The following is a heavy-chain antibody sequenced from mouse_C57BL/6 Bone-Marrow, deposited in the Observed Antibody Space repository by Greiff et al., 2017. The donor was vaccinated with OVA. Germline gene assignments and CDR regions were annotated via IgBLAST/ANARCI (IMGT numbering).Heavy chain of an antibody. CDR1: GYTFTSYW. Sequence: VQLQQPGAELVRPGSSVKLSCKASGYTFTSYWMDWVKQRPGQGLEWIGNIYPSDSETHYNQKFKDKATLTVDKSSSTAYMQLSSLTSEDSAVYYCARSPYSNFLDYWGQGTTLTVSS. V-gene: IGHV1-61*01. J-gene: IGHJ2*01. CDR2: IYPSDSET. CDR3: ARSPYSNFLDY. D-gene: IGHD2-5*01.